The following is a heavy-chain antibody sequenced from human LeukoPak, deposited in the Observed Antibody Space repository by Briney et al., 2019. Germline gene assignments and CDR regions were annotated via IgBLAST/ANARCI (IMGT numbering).Heavy chain of an antibody. CDR1: GGSISSGGYS. Sequence: PSETLSLTCAVSGGSISSGGYSWSWIRQPPGKGLEWIGYIYHSGSTYYNPSLKSRVTMSVDRSKSQFSLKLSSVTAADTAVYYCASGRTVTTVFGDWGQGTLVTVSS. V-gene: IGHV4-30-2*01. J-gene: IGHJ4*02. CDR2: IYHSGST. CDR3: ASGRTVTTVFGD. D-gene: IGHD4-17*01.